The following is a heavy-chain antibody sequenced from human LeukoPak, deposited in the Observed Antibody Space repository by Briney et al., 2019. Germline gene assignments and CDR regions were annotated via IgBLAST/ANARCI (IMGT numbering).Heavy chain of an antibody. CDR2: IKSKTDGGTT. CDR1: GFTFSNAW. D-gene: IGHD1-1*01. CDR3: TTDWTGTTGGDY. J-gene: IGHJ4*02. Sequence: GGSLRLSCAASGFTFSNAWMSWVRQAPGKGLEWVGRIKSKTDGGTTDYAAPVKGRFTISRDDSKNTLYLQMNSLKTEDTAVYYCTTDWTGTTGGDYWGQGTLVTVSS. V-gene: IGHV3-15*01.